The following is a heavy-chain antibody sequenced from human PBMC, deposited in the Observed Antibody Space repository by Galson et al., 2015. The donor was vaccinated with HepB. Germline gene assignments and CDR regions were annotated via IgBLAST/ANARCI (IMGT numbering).Heavy chain of an antibody. J-gene: IGHJ4*02. CDR3: AKDSAAGSLD. CDR2: ISYDGSNK. V-gene: IGHV3-30*18. Sequence: SLRLSCAASGFTFSSYGMHWVRQAPGKGLQWVAVISYDGSNKHYADSVKGRFTTSRDNSKNTLYLQMNSLRAEDTAVYYCAKDSAAGSLDWGQGTLVTVSS. CDR1: GFTFSSYG. D-gene: IGHD3-16*02.